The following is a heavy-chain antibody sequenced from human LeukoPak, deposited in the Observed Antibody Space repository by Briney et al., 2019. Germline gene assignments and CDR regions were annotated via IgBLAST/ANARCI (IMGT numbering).Heavy chain of an antibody. CDR1: GFTFSSYG. D-gene: IGHD3-3*01. Sequence: PGGSLRLSCAASGFTFSSYGMHWVRQAPGRGLEWVAFIRYDGSNKYYADSVKGRFTISRDNSKNTLYLQMNSLRAEDTAVYYCAKDARNFWSGYYSSPRGYYYMDVWGKGTTVTVSS. CDR3: AKDARNFWSGYYSSPRGYYYMDV. CDR2: IRYDGSNK. J-gene: IGHJ6*03. V-gene: IGHV3-30*02.